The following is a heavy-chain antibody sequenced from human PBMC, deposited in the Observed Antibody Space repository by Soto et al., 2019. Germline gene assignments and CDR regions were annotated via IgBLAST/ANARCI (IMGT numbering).Heavy chain of an antibody. CDR1: GGSVTSGGYY. V-gene: IGHV4-31*03. Sequence: QVQLQESGPGLVRPSQTLSLTCTVSGGSVTSGGYYWSWIRHCPGKGLEWIGYIYSSGDTNYNPSLNCRVAMSVDTSKNHFSLRLSSVTVADTAIYYCTRDCGPPVTHGYDSWGQGILVTVSS. D-gene: IGHD2-21*01. CDR3: TRDCGPPVTHGYDS. CDR2: IYSSGDT. J-gene: IGHJ5*01.